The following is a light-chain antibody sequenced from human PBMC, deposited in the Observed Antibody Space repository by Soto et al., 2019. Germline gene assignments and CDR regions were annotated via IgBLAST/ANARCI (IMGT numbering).Light chain of an antibody. V-gene: IGKV3-11*01. J-gene: IGKJ4*01. CDR3: QQRSNWPLT. CDR2: DAS. CDR1: QSVSSY. Sequence: EIVFTQSPATLPLSPGERATLSCRASQSVSSYLAWYQQKPGQAPRLLIYDASNRATGIPARFSGSGSGTDFTLTISSLEPEDFAVYYCQQRSNWPLTFGGGTKVDIK.